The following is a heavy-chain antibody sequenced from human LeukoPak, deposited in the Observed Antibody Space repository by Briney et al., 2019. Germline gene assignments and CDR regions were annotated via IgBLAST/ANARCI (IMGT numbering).Heavy chain of an antibody. Sequence: GASVKVSCTASGYTFTGYYMHWVRQAPGQGLEWMGWINPNSDGTKYAQKFQGRVTMTRDTSISTAYVELSGLRSDDTAVYYCAIDLYDTSPGENFDYWGQGTLVTVSS. CDR3: AIDLYDTSPGENFDY. J-gene: IGHJ4*02. CDR2: INPNSDGT. D-gene: IGHD5/OR15-5a*01. V-gene: IGHV1-2*02. CDR1: GYTFTGYY.